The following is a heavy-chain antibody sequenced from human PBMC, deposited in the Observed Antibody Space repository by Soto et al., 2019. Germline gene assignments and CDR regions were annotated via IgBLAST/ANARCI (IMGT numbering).Heavy chain of an antibody. CDR1: GYTFTSHY. V-gene: IGHV1-46*01. CDR3: AGDGPNFFCSSTSCYTGFDY. CDR2: INPSGGST. D-gene: IGHD2-2*02. J-gene: IGHJ4*02. Sequence: ASVKVSCKASGYTFTSHYMHWVRQAPGQGLEWMGIINPSGGSTSYAQKFQGRVTMTRDTSTSTVYMELSSLRSEDTAVYYCAGDGPNFFCSSTSCYTGFDYWGQGTLVTVS.